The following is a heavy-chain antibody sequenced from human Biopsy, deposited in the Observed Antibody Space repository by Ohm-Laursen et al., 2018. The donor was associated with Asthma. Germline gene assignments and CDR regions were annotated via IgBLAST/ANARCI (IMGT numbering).Heavy chain of an antibody. Sequence: GSSMKVSCKSLGGTFNTYVIGWGRQAPGQGLEWMGGINSVFGTTTYPQKFQDRVTITADDSTSTVYMELSSLRSEDTAVYYCARKAGSYISRTCCSLDFWGQGTLVTVSS. CDR1: GGTFNTYV. V-gene: IGHV1-69*01. J-gene: IGHJ4*02. D-gene: IGHD2-2*01. CDR3: ARKAGSYISRTCCSLDF. CDR2: INSVFGTT.